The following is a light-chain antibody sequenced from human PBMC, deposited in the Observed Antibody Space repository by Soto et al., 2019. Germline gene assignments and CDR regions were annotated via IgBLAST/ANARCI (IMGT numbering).Light chain of an antibody. V-gene: IGLV2-23*01. CDR1: SSDVGRYNI. CDR2: EGS. J-gene: IGLJ1*01. Sequence: QSVLTQPASVSGSPGQSITISCTGTSSDVGRYNIVSWYQQHPGKAPKLMIYEGSKRPSGVSNRFSGSKSGNTASLTISGPQAEDEADYYCCSYAGSSTYVFGTGTKVTVL. CDR3: CSYAGSSTYV.